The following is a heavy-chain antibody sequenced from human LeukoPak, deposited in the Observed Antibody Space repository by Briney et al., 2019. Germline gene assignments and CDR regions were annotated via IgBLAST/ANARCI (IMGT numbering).Heavy chain of an antibody. CDR3: ARDPDTAMDGGDY. D-gene: IGHD5-18*01. Sequence: SVKVSCKASGGTFSSYAISWVRQAPGQGLECLGGIIPIFGTANYAQKFQGRVTITTDESTSTAYMELSSLRSEDTALYYCARDPDTAMDGGDYWGQGTLVTVSS. CDR1: GGTFSSYA. J-gene: IGHJ4*02. V-gene: IGHV1-69*05. CDR2: IIPIFGTA.